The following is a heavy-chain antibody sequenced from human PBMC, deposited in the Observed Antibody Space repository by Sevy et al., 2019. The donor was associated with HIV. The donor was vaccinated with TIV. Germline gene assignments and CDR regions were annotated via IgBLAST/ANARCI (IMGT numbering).Heavy chain of an antibody. V-gene: IGHV3-30*18. CDR2: ISYDGSNK. CDR3: AKDLDYFDSSAGPSSLIYNYYYGLED. D-gene: IGHD3-22*01. CDR1: GFTFSSFG. Sequence: GGYLRLSCAASGFTFSSFGMHWVRQAPGKGLEWVSFISYDGSNKKYADSVKGRLTVSRDKSKNTLYLQMNSLRAEDTAVYYCAKDLDYFDSSAGPSSLIYNYYYGLEDWGPGTTFTVSS. J-gene: IGHJ6*02.